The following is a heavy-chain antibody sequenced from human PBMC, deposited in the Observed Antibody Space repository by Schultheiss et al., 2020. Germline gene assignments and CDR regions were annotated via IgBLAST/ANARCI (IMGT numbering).Heavy chain of an antibody. Sequence: GGSLRLSCAASGFTFSSYGMHWVRQAPGKGLEWVSAISGSGGSTYYADSVKGRFTISRDNAKNTLYLQMNSLRAEDTAVYYCAREATVTDAFDIWGQGTTVTVSS. J-gene: IGHJ3*02. CDR2: ISGSGGST. CDR3: AREATVTDAFDI. CDR1: GFTFSSYG. D-gene: IGHD4-17*01. V-gene: IGHV3-23*01.